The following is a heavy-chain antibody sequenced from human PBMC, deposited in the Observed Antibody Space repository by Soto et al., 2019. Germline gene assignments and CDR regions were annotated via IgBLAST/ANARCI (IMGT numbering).Heavy chain of an antibody. Sequence: TLSLTCTVSGGSISSGDYYWSLIRQPPGKGLEWIGYIYYSGSTYYNPSLKSRVTISVDTSKNQFSLKLSSVTAADTAVYYCARGQGGEYYYDSSGYERGPTFDYWGQGTLVTVSS. V-gene: IGHV4-30-4*01. J-gene: IGHJ4*02. CDR1: GGSISSGDYY. CDR3: ARGQGGEYYYDSSGYERGPTFDY. CDR2: IYYSGST. D-gene: IGHD3-22*01.